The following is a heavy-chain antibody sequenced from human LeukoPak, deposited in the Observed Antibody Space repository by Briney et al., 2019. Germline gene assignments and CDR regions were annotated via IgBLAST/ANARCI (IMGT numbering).Heavy chain of an antibody. Sequence: PGGSLRLSCAASGFTVSSNYMSWVRQAPGKGLEWVSIIYSGGSTFYADSVKGRFTISRDNSKNTLYLQMNCLRAEDTAVYYCARGGSYLSAFDIWGQGTMVTVSS. J-gene: IGHJ3*02. D-gene: IGHD1-26*01. CDR3: ARGGSYLSAFDI. CDR2: IYSGGST. V-gene: IGHV3-53*01. CDR1: GFTVSSNY.